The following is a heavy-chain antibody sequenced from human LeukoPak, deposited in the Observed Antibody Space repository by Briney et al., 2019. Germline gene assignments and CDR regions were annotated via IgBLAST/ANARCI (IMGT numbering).Heavy chain of an antibody. D-gene: IGHD5-12*01. CDR3: ARARGYSSYFSFDY. V-gene: IGHV3-21*01. CDR2: ISSSSSYI. CDR1: GFAFSSYS. Sequence: GGSLRPSCAASGFAFSSYSMNWVRQAPGKGLEWVSSISSSSSYIYYADSVKGRFTISRDNAKNSLYLQMNSLRAEDTAVYYCARARGYSSYFSFDYWGQGTLVTVSS. J-gene: IGHJ4*02.